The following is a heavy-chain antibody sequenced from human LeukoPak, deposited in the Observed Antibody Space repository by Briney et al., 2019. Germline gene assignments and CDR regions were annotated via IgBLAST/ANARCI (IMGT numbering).Heavy chain of an antibody. J-gene: IGHJ4*02. Sequence: GGSLRLSCSASGFTFSSYAIHWVRQGPGKGLEYVSVINNDGDKTFYSDSVKGRFTISRDNSQNTVSLQMTSLRVEDTAVYYCVKGPYVVRGVHIRGPIFFDYWGRGTLVTVSS. CDR3: VKGPYVVRGVHIRGPIFFDY. V-gene: IGHV3-64D*06. CDR2: INNDGDKT. D-gene: IGHD3-10*01. CDR1: GFTFSSYA.